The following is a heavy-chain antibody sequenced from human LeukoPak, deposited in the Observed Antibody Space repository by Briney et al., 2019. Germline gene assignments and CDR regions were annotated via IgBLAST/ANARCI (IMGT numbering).Heavy chain of an antibody. CDR2: IRSSGSTI. CDR3: ARRAWDAFDI. J-gene: IGHJ3*02. Sequence: GGSLRLSCAVSGFTFSSYAVTWVRQAPWKGLEWVSYIRSSGSTIYHADSVKGRFTISRDNAKNSLYLQMNSLRAEDTAVYYCARRAWDAFDIWGQGTMVTVSS. CDR1: GFTFSSYA. V-gene: IGHV3-48*03.